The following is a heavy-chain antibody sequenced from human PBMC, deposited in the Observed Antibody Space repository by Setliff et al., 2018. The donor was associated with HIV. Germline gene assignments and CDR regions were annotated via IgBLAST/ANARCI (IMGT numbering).Heavy chain of an antibody. D-gene: IGHD1-26*01. CDR3: ARGTDYSGWFYDY. CDR2: IKQDGSET. V-gene: IGHV3-7*03. J-gene: IGHJ4*02. Sequence: GGSLRLSCAASGFTFSDHYMDWVRQAPGKGLEWVADIKQDGSETYYVDSVRGRFTISRDNAKSSLYLQMNSLRAEDTAVYYCARGTDYSGWFYDYWGQGTQVTVSS. CDR1: GFTFSDHY.